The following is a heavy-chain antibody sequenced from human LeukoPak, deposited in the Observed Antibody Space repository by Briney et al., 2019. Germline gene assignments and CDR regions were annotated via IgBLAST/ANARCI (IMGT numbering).Heavy chain of an antibody. D-gene: IGHD2-15*01. J-gene: IGHJ4*02. Sequence: PGGSLRLSGAAPGFTFSSYARRGVGQAQGKGWGGVSAIRGRGGGTYYADSVMGRFTISRDNSKNTLYLQMNSLRAEDTAVYYCAKAGKGYCSGGSCWTPSDYWGQGTLVTVSS. V-gene: IGHV3-23*01. CDR1: GFTFSSYA. CDR3: AKAGKGYCSGGSCWTPSDY. CDR2: IRGRGGGT.